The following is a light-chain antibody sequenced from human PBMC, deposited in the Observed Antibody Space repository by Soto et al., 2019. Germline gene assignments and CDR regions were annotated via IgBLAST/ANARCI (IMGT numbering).Light chain of an antibody. J-gene: IGKJ4*01. CDR2: GAS. V-gene: IGKV1-39*01. Sequence: TQSPSSLSASVGDRVAITCRASQLISTYLNWYQLKPGKAPKLLIYGASSLQTGVPSRFSGSGSGTDFTLTISSLQPEDFATYYCQQSYNTPLTFGGGTKVDIK. CDR3: QQSYNTPLT. CDR1: QLISTY.